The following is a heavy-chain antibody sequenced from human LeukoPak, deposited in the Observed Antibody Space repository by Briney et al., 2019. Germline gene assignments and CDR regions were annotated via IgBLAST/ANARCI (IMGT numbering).Heavy chain of an antibody. D-gene: IGHD1-26*01. CDR2: INTGSGNT. J-gene: IGHJ4*02. Sequence: ASVKVSCKASGYTFTGYALHWVRQAPGQGLEWMGGINTGSGNTKYSQRFQDRVTITMDTSASTVYMEMNDLGSEDTAVYYCARGYSGCFHYWGQGALVTVSS. CDR1: GYTFTGYA. CDR3: ARGYSGCFHY. V-gene: IGHV1-3*04.